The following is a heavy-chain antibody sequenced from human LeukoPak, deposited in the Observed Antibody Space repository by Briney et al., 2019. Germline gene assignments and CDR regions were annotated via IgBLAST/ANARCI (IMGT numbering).Heavy chain of an antibody. V-gene: IGHV3-53*01. Sequence: GGSLRLSCAASGFTVSSNYMSWVRQAPGKGLEWDSVIYSGGSTYYADSVKGRFTISRDNSKNTLYLQMNSLRAEDTAVYYCARGTRVYGDYFDYWGQGTLVTVSS. CDR1: GFTVSSNY. J-gene: IGHJ4*02. D-gene: IGHD4-17*01. CDR2: IYSGGST. CDR3: ARGTRVYGDYFDY.